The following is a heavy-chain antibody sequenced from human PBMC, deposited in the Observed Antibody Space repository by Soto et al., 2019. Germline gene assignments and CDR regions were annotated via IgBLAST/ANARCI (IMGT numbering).Heavy chain of an antibody. CDR2: MYSGGGT. Sequence: EVQLVESGGGLVQPGGSLRLSCVASGFTVSNNYMTWVRQAPGKGLEGVSKMYSGGGTYYTDSVKGRFTISRDSSTNTLYLQMDNVRAEDSAVYYCARDPGVNWAWGKGTTVTVSS. J-gene: IGHJ6*04. D-gene: IGHD2-8*01. CDR1: GFTVSNNY. CDR3: ARDPGVNWA. V-gene: IGHV3-66*01.